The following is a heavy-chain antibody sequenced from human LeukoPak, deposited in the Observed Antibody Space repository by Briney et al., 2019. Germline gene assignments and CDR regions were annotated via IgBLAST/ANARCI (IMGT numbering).Heavy chain of an antibody. D-gene: IGHD1-26*01. J-gene: IGHJ4*02. CDR2: ITGDGRGT. Sequence: SGGSLRLSCAASGFTFRNYVMSRVRQTPEKGLEWVSAITGDGRGTNHADSVKGRLTIFRDNSKNTLFLQMNSLRADDTAVYYCAKETSSGNFVTIDCWGQGALVTVSS. CDR1: GFTFRNYV. V-gene: IGHV3-23*01. CDR3: AKETSSGNFVTIDC.